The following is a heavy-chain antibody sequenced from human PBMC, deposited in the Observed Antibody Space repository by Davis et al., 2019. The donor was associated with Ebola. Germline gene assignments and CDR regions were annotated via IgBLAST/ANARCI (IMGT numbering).Heavy chain of an antibody. CDR1: GGSITNNY. J-gene: IGHJ4*02. CDR3: ARRSYSSSLIDS. CDR2: IYYSGST. V-gene: IGHV4-59*08. D-gene: IGHD6-13*01. Sequence: MPSETLSLTCTVSGGSITNNYWTWIRQPPGKGLEWIGYIYYSGSTNYNPSLKSRVSISVDTSKNQFSLKLSSVTAADTAVYFCARRSYSSSLIDSWGQGSLVTVSS.